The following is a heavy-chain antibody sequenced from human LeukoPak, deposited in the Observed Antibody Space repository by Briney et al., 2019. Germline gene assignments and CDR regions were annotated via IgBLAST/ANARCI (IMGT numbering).Heavy chain of an antibody. CDR2: IYYSGST. D-gene: IGHD3-3*01. CDR1: GGSISSSSYY. CDR3: ARDPGVFGVEHNWFDP. Sequence: SETLSLTCTVSGGSISSSSYYWNWIRQPPGKGLEWIGYIYYSGSTNYNPSLKSRVTISVDTSKNQFSLKLNSVTAADTAVYYCARDPGVFGVEHNWFDPWGQGTLVTVSS. J-gene: IGHJ5*02. V-gene: IGHV4-61*01.